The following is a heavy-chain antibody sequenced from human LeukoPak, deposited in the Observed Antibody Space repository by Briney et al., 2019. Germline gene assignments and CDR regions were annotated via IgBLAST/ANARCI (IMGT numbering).Heavy chain of an antibody. CDR1: GFTFSSYV. V-gene: IGHV3-23*01. D-gene: IGHD3-22*01. CDR2: ISESGGRT. J-gene: IGHJ4*02. CDR3: ACGDSSGHYLQRFWY. Sequence: GGSLRLSCATSGFTFSSYVMSWVRQAPGKGLEWVSTISESGGRTYYADSVKGRFTISRDNSRNTLYLQMNSLRAEDTVFYYCACGDSSGHYLQRFWYWGQGTMVTVSS.